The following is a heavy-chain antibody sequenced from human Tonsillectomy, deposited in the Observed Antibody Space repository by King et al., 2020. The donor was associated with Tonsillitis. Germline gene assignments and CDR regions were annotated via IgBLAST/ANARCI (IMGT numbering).Heavy chain of an antibody. CDR1: GFTFSSYS. D-gene: IGHD3-22*01. V-gene: IGHV3-21*01. Sequence: VQLVESGGGLVKPGGSLRLSCAASGFTFSSYSMNWVRLAPGKGLEWVSSISSSSSYIYYADSVKGRFTISRDNAKNSLYLQMNSLRAEDTAVYYCARDPYYYYDSSGYYGGYFDYWGQGTLVTVSS. J-gene: IGHJ4*02. CDR3: ARDPYYYYDSSGYYGGYFDY. CDR2: ISSSSSYI.